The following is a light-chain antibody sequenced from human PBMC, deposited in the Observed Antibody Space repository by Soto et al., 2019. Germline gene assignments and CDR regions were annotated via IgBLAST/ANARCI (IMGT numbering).Light chain of an antibody. Sequence: QSALTQPPSAYGSPVQSVPISCTGTSNDVGGYNYVSWYQQHPGKAPKLMIYEVNKRPSGVPDRFSGSKSGNTASLTVSGLQAEDEADYYCSSFAVSNSFVFGTGTKVTVL. V-gene: IGLV2-8*01. CDR3: SSFAVSNSFV. J-gene: IGLJ1*01. CDR2: EVN. CDR1: SNDVGGYNY.